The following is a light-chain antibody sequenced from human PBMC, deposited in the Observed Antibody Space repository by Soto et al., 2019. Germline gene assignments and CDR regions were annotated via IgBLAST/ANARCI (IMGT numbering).Light chain of an antibody. J-gene: IGKJ2*01. CDR2: DTS. V-gene: IGKV3-20*01. CDR3: QQSGSSPRT. Sequence: EIVLTQSPGTLSLSPGERATLSCRASQSVSNVYLAWYQQKPGQAPRLLIYDTSNRATGIPDRFSGSGSGTDVTLTISRLEPEDFAVYYCQQSGSSPRTFCQGTKLEIK. CDR1: QSVSNVY.